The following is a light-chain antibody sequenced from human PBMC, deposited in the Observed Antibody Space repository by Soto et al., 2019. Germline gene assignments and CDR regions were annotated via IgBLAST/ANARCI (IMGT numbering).Light chain of an antibody. V-gene: IGLV1-44*01. CDR2: GNT. CDR1: SSNIGTNT. J-gene: IGLJ1*01. CDR3: GAWDDSLSGYV. Sequence: QSVLTQPPSASGTPGQRVTISCSGGSSNIGTNTVNWYQHLPGTAPKLLISGNTQRPSGVPDRFSGSKSGTSASLAISGLQSEDEADYYCGAWDDSLSGYVFGTGTQLTVL.